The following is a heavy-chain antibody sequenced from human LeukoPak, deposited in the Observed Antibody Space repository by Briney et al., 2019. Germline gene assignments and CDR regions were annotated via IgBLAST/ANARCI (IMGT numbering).Heavy chain of an antibody. Sequence: SETLSLTCTVSGGSISGLYWTWIRQPAGKGLDWIGRIYTSGTTNYNPSLKSRVTMSVDTSKNQFSLKLTSVTAADTAVYYCARVLAYWYFDLWGRGTLVTVSS. J-gene: IGHJ2*01. CDR1: GGSISGLY. V-gene: IGHV4-4*07. CDR3: ARVLAYWYFDL. CDR2: IYTSGTT.